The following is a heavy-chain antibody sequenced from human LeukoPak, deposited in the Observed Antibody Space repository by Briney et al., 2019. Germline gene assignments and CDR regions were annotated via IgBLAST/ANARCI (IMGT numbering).Heavy chain of an antibody. CDR3: ASHSVDDAFDI. CDR2: IYSGGST. CDR1: GFTVSSNY. J-gene: IGHJ3*02. Sequence: GGSLRLSCAASGFTVSSNYMSWVRQAPGKGLEWVSVIYSGGSTYYADSVKGRFTISRDNSKNTLYLQMNSLRAEDTAVHYCASHSVDDAFDIWGQGTMVTVSS. D-gene: IGHD5/OR15-5a*01. V-gene: IGHV3-66*04.